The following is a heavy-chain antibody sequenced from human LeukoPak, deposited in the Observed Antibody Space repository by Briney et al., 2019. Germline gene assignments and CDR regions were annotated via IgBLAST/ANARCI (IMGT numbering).Heavy chain of an antibody. J-gene: IGHJ4*02. CDR2: INAGNGNT. CDR1: GYTFTSYT. Sequence: ASVKVSCKASGYTFTSYTMHWVRQAPGQRLEWMGWINAGNGNTKYSQKFQGRVTITRDTSASTAYMELSGLRSEDTAVYYCARAPHYYGSGSYSPLDYWGQGTLVTVSS. V-gene: IGHV1-3*01. CDR3: ARAPHYYGSGSYSPLDY. D-gene: IGHD3-10*01.